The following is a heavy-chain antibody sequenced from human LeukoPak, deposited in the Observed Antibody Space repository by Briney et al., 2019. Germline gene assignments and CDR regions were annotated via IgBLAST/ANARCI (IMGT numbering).Heavy chain of an antibody. CDR3: AKCAPPYYYDSSGYSAPFDY. Sequence: GGSLRLSCAASGFTFSSYAMSWVRQAPGKGLEWVSAISGSGGSTYYADSVKGRFTISRDNSKNTLYLQMNSLRAEDTAVYCCAKCAPPYYYDSSGYSAPFDYWGQGTLVTVSS. CDR2: ISGSGGST. V-gene: IGHV3-23*01. J-gene: IGHJ4*02. CDR1: GFTFSSYA. D-gene: IGHD3-22*01.